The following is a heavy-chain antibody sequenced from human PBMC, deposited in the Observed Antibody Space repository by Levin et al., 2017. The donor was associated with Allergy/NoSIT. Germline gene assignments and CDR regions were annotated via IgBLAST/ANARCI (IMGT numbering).Heavy chain of an antibody. D-gene: IGHD3-3*02. CDR2: IYSGGST. Sequence: PGGSLRLSCAASGFTVSSNSMSWVRQAPGRGLEWVSDIYSGGSTYYADSVKGRFTISRDNSKNTLYLQMNSLRADDTAVYYCARDHSIDYCDDWGQGTLVIVSS. J-gene: IGHJ4*02. CDR1: GFTVSSNS. V-gene: IGHV3-66*02. CDR3: ARDHSIDYCDD.